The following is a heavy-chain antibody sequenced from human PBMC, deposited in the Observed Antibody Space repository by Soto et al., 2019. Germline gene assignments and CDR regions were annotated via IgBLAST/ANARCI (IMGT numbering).Heavy chain of an antibody. J-gene: IGHJ4*02. CDR2: ISGSGGST. D-gene: IGHD1-26*01. V-gene: IGHV3-23*01. Sequence: EVQLLESGGGLVQPGGSLRLSCAASGFTFSSYAMRWVRQAPVKGLEWVSAISGSGGSTHYADSVKGRFTISRDNSKNTLYLQMNSLRAEDTAVYYCASRGSGSYYDYWGQGTLVTVSS. CDR1: GFTFSSYA. CDR3: ASRGSGSYYDY.